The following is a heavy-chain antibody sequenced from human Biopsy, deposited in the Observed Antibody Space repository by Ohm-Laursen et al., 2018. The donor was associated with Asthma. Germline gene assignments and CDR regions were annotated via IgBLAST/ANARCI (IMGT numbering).Heavy chain of an antibody. Sequence: SLRLSCSASGFSFSNFAIHWVRQAPGKGLEWVGVISKDASTQDYADSVKGRFTMARDNSKNTLDLQMNSLREEDTAVYYCARDYGGNSGYYYGMDVWGQGTTVTVSS. CDR1: GFSFSNFA. D-gene: IGHD4-23*01. CDR3: ARDYGGNSGYYYGMDV. CDR2: ISKDASTQ. J-gene: IGHJ6*02. V-gene: IGHV3-30*01.